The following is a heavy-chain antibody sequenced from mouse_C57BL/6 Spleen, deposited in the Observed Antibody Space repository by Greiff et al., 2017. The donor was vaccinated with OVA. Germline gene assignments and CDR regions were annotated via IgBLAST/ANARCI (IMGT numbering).Heavy chain of an antibody. Sequence: VQLKESGPELVKPGASVKMSCKASGYTFTDYNMHWVKQSHGKSLEWIGYINPNNGGTSYNQKFQGKATLTVNTSSSTAYMERRSLTSTDVAVYYCAGYYGNPFAYWGQGTLLTVSA. D-gene: IGHD2-1*01. V-gene: IGHV1-22*01. CDR3: AGYYGNPFAY. CDR1: GYTFTDYN. CDR2: INPNNGGT. J-gene: IGHJ3*01.